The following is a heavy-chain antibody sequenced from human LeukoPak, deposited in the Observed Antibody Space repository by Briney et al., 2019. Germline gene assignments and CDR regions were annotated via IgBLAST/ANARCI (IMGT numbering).Heavy chain of an antibody. CDR2: IKQDGSEE. Sequence: GGSLRLSCAASGFTFSSYWMSRVRQAPGKGLEWVANIKQDGSEEYYVDSVKGRFTISRDNAKNSLYLQMNSLRAEDTAVYYCARVAVAGPLDYWGQGTLVTVSS. CDR3: ARVAVAGPLDY. CDR1: GFTFSSYW. D-gene: IGHD6-19*01. V-gene: IGHV3-7*03. J-gene: IGHJ4*02.